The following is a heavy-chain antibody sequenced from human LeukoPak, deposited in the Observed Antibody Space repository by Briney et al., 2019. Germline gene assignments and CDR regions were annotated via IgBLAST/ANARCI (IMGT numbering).Heavy chain of an antibody. V-gene: IGHV4-61*02. CDR2: IYTSGST. J-gene: IGHJ4*02. D-gene: IGHD3-10*01. CDR3: ASTPITMVRGDSGY. Sequence: PSETLSLTCTVSGGSISSGSYYWSWIRQPAGKGLEWIGRIYTSGSTNYNPSLKSRVTISVDKSKNQFSLKLSSVTAADTAVYYCASTPITMVRGDSGYWGQGTLVTVSS. CDR1: GGSISSGSYY.